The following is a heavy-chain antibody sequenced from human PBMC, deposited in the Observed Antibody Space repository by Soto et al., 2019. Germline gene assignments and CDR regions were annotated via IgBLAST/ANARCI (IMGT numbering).Heavy chain of an antibody. CDR3: ARAPQTVAGAGIWY. CDR1: SYTFTSYV. J-gene: IGHJ4*02. Sequence: ASVKVSCKASSYTFTSYVISWVRQATGQGLEWMGWISGYNGDTNYAQKLQGRVTMTTDTSTSTAYMELRSLRSDDTAVYYCARAPQTVAGAGIWYWGQGTLVTSPQ. D-gene: IGHD6-13*01. V-gene: IGHV1-18*04. CDR2: ISGYNGDT.